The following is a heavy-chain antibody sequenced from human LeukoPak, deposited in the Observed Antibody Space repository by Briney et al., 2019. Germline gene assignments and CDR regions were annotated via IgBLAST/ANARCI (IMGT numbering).Heavy chain of an antibody. CDR3: ARHFIVVVPAAANWFDP. CDR2: IYYSGST. D-gene: IGHD2-2*01. Sequence: KSSETLSLTCTVSGGSISSSSYYWGWIRQPPGKGLEWIGSIYYSGSTYYNPSLKSRVTISVDTSKNQLSLKLSSVTAADTAVYYCARHFIVVVPAAANWFDPWGQGTLVTVSS. V-gene: IGHV4-39*01. CDR1: GGSISSSSYY. J-gene: IGHJ5*02.